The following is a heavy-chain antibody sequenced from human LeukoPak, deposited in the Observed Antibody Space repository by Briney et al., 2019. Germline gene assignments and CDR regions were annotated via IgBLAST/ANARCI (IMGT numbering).Heavy chain of an antibody. V-gene: IGHV3-15*01. CDR2: IKSKTDGGTT. CDR1: GFTFSNAW. J-gene: IGHJ4*02. D-gene: IGHD5-12*01. Sequence: GGSLRLSCAASGFTFSNAWMSWVRQAPGKGLEWVGRIKSKTDGGTTDYAAPVKGRFTISRDDSKNTLYLRMNSLKTEDTAVYYCTTKTIVATIYGQPDYWGQGTLVTVSS. CDR3: TTKTIVATIYGQPDY.